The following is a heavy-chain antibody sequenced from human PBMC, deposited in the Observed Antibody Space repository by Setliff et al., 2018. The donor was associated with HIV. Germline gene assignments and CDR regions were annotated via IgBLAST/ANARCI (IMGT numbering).Heavy chain of an antibody. CDR3: AADAITFET. J-gene: IGHJ5*02. Sequence: ASVKVSCKVSGYTFTDYYMHWVQQAPGKGLEWMGLVDPEDGETIYAEKFQGRVTITRDMSTSTAYMELSSLRSEDTAVYYCAADAITFETWGQGTLVTVSS. CDR1: GYTFTDYY. CDR2: VDPEDGET. D-gene: IGHD3-16*01. V-gene: IGHV1-69-2*01.